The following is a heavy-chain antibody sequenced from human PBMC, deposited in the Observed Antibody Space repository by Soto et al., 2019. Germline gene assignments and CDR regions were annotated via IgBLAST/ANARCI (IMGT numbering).Heavy chain of an antibody. CDR3: ARGPEATIFTTSYYYMDV. D-gene: IGHD3-3*01. CDR1: GYTFTSYD. J-gene: IGHJ6*03. CDR2: MNPNSGNT. Sequence: QVPLVQSGAEVKKPGASVKVSCKASGYTFTSYDINWVRQATGQGLEWMGWMNPNSGNTGYAQKFQGRVTMTRNTSISTAYMELSSLRSEDTAVYYCARGPEATIFTTSYYYMDVWGKGTTVTVSS. V-gene: IGHV1-8*01.